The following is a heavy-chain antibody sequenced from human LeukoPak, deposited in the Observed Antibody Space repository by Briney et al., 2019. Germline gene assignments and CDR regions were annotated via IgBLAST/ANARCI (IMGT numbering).Heavy chain of an antibody. J-gene: IGHJ6*02. V-gene: IGHV1-2*02. CDR2: INPNSGGT. CDR3: ARVDGDYHYYYGMDV. Sequence: ASVKVSCKASGYTFTGYYMHWVRQAPGQGLEWMGWINPNSGGTNYAQKFQGRVTMTRDTSISTAYMELSRLRSDDTAVYYCARVDGDYHYYYGMDVWGQGTTVTVSS. D-gene: IGHD4-17*01. CDR1: GYTFTGYY.